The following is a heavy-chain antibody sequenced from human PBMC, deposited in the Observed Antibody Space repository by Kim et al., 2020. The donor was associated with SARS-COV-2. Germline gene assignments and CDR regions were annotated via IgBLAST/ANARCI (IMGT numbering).Heavy chain of an antibody. V-gene: IGHV1-2*04. CDR2: INPNSGGT. CDR1: GYTFTGYY. J-gene: IGHJ6*02. D-gene: IGHD3-9*01. CDR3: ARMVSVPTDISYYYYGMDV. Sequence: ASVKVSCKASGYTFTGYYMHWVRQAPGQGLEWMGWINPNSGGTNYAQKFQGWVTMTRDTSISTAYMELSRLRSDDTAVYYCARMVSVPTDISYYYYGMDVWGQGTTVTVSS.